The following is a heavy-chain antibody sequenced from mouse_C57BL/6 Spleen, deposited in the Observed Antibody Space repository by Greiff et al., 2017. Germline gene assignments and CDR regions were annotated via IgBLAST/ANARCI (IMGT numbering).Heavy chain of an antibody. J-gene: IGHJ4*01. CDR1: GYTFTEYT. CDR3: ARHEDLTGTSYYAMDY. CDR2: FYPGSGSI. D-gene: IGHD4-1*01. Sequence: VQLQQSGAELVKPGASVTLSCTASGYTFTEYTIHWVKQRSGQGLEWIGWFYPGSGSIRYNEKFQDKATLTADKPSSTVYMELSILTSDDSAFYFCARHEDLTGTSYYAMDYWGQGTSVTVSS. V-gene: IGHV1-62-2*01.